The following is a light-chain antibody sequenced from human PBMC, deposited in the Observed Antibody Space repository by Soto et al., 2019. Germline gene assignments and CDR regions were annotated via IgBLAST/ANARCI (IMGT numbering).Light chain of an antibody. J-gene: IGKJ2*01. V-gene: IGKV4-1*01. Sequence: DIVMTQSPDSLAVSLGERATINCKSSQSVLNSSNNKNYIAWYQQKPGQPPKLLIYWASTRESGVPDRFSGSGSGTDFTLTISSLQAEDVAVYYCQQYYSTPQNTFGQGTKLEIK. CDR2: WAS. CDR1: QSVLNSSNNKNY. CDR3: QQYYSTPQNT.